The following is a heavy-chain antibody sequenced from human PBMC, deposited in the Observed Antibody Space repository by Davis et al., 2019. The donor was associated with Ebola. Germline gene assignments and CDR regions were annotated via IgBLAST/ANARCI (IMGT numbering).Heavy chain of an antibody. Sequence: GESLKISCAASGFTFNSYSMNWVRQAPGRGLEWVAFVRSHGSDDHYADSVKGRFTISRDNAKNTLYLQMNNLRVEDTAVYYCATLPGYYWGQGTLVTVSS. V-gene: IGHV3-30*02. D-gene: IGHD1-26*01. CDR3: ATLPGYY. J-gene: IGHJ4*02. CDR1: GFTFNSYS. CDR2: VRSHGSDD.